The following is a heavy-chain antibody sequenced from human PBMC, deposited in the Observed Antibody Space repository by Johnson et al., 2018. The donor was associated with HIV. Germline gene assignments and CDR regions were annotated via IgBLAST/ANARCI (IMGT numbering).Heavy chain of an antibody. D-gene: IGHD2-15*01. Sequence: VQLVESGGGLIQPGGSLRLSCAASGFTFSDYYMSWIRQAPGKGLEWVSGINWNGGSTGYADSVKGRFTISRDNAKNSLYLQMNSLRAEDTALYYCAGGRIGAFDIWGQGTMVTVSS. V-gene: IGHV3-20*04. CDR2: INWNGGST. CDR1: GFTFSDYY. J-gene: IGHJ3*02. CDR3: AGGRIGAFDI.